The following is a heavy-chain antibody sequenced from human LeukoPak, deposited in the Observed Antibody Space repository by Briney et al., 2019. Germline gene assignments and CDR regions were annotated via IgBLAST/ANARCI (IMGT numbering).Heavy chain of an antibody. V-gene: IGHV1-18*01. CDR1: GYTFTSYG. CDR3: ARVLSLSWDPRWRGAFDI. D-gene: IGHD1-26*01. Sequence: ASVKVSCKASGYTFTSYGISWVRQAPGQGLEWMGWISAYNGNTNYAQKLQGRVTMTTDTSTSTAYMELRSLRSDDTAVYYCARVLSLSWDPRWRGAFDIWGHGTMVTVSS. J-gene: IGHJ3*02. CDR2: ISAYNGNT.